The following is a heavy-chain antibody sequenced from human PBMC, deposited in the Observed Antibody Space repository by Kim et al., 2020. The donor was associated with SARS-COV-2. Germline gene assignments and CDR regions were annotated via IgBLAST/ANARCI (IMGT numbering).Heavy chain of an antibody. V-gene: IGHV4-31*03. CDR1: GGSISSGGYY. CDR3: ARVWGGGVPTVTTPHFDY. D-gene: IGHD4-17*01. J-gene: IGHJ4*02. CDR2: IYYSGST. Sequence: SETLSLTCTVSGGSISSGGYYWSWIRQHPGKGLEWIGYIYYSGSTYYNPSLKSRVTISVDTSKNQFSLKLSSVTAADTAVYYCARVWGGGVPTVTTPHFDYWGQGTLVTVSS.